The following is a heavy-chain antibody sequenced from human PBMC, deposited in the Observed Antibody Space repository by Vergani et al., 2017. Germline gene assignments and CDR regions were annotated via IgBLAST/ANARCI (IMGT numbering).Heavy chain of an antibody. CDR1: GGSFSGYY. D-gene: IGHD6-19*01. V-gene: IGHV4-34*01. CDR2: INHSGST. Sequence: QVQLQQWGAGLLNPSETLSLTCAVYGGSFSGYYWSWVRQPPGKGLEWIGEINHSGSTNYNPSLKSRVTISVDTSKNQFSLKLSSVTAADTAVYYCARGRQWLVRYFDYWGQGPRSPSPQ. J-gene: IGHJ4*02. CDR3: ARGRQWLVRYFDY.